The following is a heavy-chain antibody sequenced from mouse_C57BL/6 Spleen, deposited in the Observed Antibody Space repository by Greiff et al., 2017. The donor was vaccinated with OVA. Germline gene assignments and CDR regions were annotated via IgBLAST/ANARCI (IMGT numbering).Heavy chain of an antibody. CDR2: IDPEDGDT. Sequence: VQLKQSGAELVRPGASVKLSCTASGFNIKDYYMHWVKQRPEQGLEWIGRIDPEDGDTEYAPKFQGKATMTADTSSNTAYLQLSSLTSEDTAVYYCTTGVTSLYYFDYWGQGTTLTVSS. J-gene: IGHJ2*01. CDR3: TTGVTSLYYFDY. D-gene: IGHD2-2*01. V-gene: IGHV14-1*01. CDR1: GFNIKDYY.